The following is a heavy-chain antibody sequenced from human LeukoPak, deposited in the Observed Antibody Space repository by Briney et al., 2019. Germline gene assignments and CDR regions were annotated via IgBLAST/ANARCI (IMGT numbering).Heavy chain of an antibody. D-gene: IGHD1-26*01. CDR1: GSTFSSYA. V-gene: IGHV3-23*01. CDR2: ISGSGGST. J-gene: IGHJ6*03. CDR3: AKHTWGSYYYYYMDV. Sequence: GGSLRLSCAASGSTFSSYAMSWVRQAPGKGLEWVSAISGSGGSTYYADSVKGRFTTSRDNSKNTLYLQMNSLRAEDTAVYYCAKHTWGSYYYYYMDVWGKGTTVTVSS.